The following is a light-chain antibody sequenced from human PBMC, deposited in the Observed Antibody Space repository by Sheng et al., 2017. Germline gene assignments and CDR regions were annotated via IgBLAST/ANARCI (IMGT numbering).Light chain of an antibody. Sequence: DIVMTQSPASLSVSPGEKATLSCRASQSISSDLAWFQQKPGQAPRLLIYGASTRATGIPARFSGRGSGTEFTLIISSLQSEDFAVYYCQQYNKWPLSFGAGTKVEIK. J-gene: IGKJ4*01. V-gene: IGKV3-15*01. CDR3: QQYNKWPLS. CDR1: QSISSD. CDR2: GAS.